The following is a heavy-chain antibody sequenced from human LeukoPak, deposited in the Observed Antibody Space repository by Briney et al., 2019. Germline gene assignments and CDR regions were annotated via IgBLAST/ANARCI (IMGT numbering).Heavy chain of an antibody. J-gene: IGHJ4*02. CDR3: ATSPNYDLWSGYPPDS. D-gene: IGHD3-3*01. Sequence: GGSLRLSCAGSGFTFSSSAMTWVRQTPGKGLEWVAAISGSGGDTYYADSVKGRFSISRDNSKNTLYLHMNSLRAEDTAVYYCATSPNYDLWSGYPPDSWGQGTLVTVSS. CDR1: GFTFSSSA. V-gene: IGHV3-23*01. CDR2: ISGSGGDT.